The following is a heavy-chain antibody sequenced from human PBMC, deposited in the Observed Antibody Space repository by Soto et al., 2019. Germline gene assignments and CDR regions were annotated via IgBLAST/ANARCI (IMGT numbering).Heavy chain of an antibody. V-gene: IGHV5-51*01. CDR3: ARLAIILDFDN. CDR2: IYPGDSDT. Sequence: PGESLKISCKGSGYQFNSYWIGWLRQMPGPSLEWMGIIYPGDSDTRYSPSFQGQVTISADKSIRTTYLQWSSLKASDTAMYYCARLAIILDFDNCGHGTLVTVSS. D-gene: IGHD2-21*01. J-gene: IGHJ4*01. CDR1: GYQFNSYW.